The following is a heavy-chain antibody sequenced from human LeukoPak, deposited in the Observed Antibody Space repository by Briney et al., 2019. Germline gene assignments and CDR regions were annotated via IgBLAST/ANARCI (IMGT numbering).Heavy chain of an antibody. CDR1: GYTFTSYA. J-gene: IGHJ4*02. CDR2: INAGNGNT. V-gene: IGHV1-3*01. CDR3: ARGRTMIVFPLGDY. Sequence: ASVKVSCKASGYTFTSYAMHWVRQAPGQRLEWMGWINAGNGNTKYSQKFQGRVTITRDTSAGTAYMELSSLRSEDTAVYYCARGRTMIVFPLGDYWGQGTLVTVSS. D-gene: IGHD3-22*01.